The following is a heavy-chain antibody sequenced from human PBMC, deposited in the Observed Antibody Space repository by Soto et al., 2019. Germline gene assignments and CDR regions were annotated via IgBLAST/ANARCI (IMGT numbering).Heavy chain of an antibody. CDR2: ISAYNGNT. V-gene: IGHV1-18*01. Sequence: GASVKASCKSSGYTFTSYGISCVRQAPGQGLEWMGWISAYNGNTNYAQKLQGRVTMTTDTSTSTAYMELRSLRSDDTAVYYCALIIGSGSYKAFDIWGQGTMVTVSS. CDR3: ALIIGSGSYKAFDI. D-gene: IGHD3-10*01. J-gene: IGHJ3*02. CDR1: GYTFTSYG.